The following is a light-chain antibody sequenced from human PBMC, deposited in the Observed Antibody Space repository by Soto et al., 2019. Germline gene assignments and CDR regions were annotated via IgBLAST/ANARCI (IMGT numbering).Light chain of an antibody. V-gene: IGLV1-44*01. Sequence: QSALTQPPSASGTPGQTIAISCSGGSSNIGSHTVNWYQQLPGTAPILLIYSNTQRPSGVPDRFSGSKSGTSASLAISGLQSEYEGDYYCAAWDDSLNGVVFGGGTKLTV. CDR1: SSNIGSHT. CDR3: AAWDDSLNGVV. J-gene: IGLJ2*01. CDR2: SNT.